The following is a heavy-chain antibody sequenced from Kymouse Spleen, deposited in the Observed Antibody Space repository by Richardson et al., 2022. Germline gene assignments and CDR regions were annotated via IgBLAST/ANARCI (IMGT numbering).Heavy chain of an antibody. CDR2: IWYDGSNK. D-gene: IGHD4-11,IGHD4-11*01. V-gene: IGHV3-33*01. CDR1: GFTFSSYG. J-gene: IGHJ6*02. Sequence: QVQLVESGGGVVQPGRSLRLSCAASGFTFSSYGMHWVRQAPGKGLEWVAVIWYDGSNKYYADSVKGRFTISRDNSKNTLYLQMNSLRAEDTAVYYCARDPGYSTYGMDVWGQGTTVTVSS. CDR3: ARDPGYSTYGMDV.